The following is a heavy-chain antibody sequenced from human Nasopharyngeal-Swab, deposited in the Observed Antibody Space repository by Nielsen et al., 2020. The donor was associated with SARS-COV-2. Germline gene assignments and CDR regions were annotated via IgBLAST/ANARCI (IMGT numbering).Heavy chain of an antibody. J-gene: IGHJ4*02. Sequence: SETLSLTCAVSGGSFSGYSLSWIRQPPGKGLEWIGEINQRGSTNYYPSLKSRVTMSVDTSKNQFSLRLNSVIAADTAVYFCARGDGRTVWRSYSFDSWGQGTLVTVSS. CDR2: INQRGST. V-gene: IGHV4-34*01. CDR3: ARGDGRTVWRSYSFDS. D-gene: IGHD1-26*01. CDR1: GGSFSGYS.